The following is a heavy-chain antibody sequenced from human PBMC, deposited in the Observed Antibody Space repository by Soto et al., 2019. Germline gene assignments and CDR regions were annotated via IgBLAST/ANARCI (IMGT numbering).Heavy chain of an antibody. CDR1: GFTFSNYG. CDR2: ISGNSGTR. CDR3: AKDRTAYIEPCAF. D-gene: IGHD2-21*02. Sequence: GGSLRLSCVGSGFTFSNYGMSWVRQAPGKGLEWVSYISGNSGTRYYADSVEGRFTISRDNAKNSLYLQMNSLRAEDTALYYCAKDRTAYIEPCAFWGQGTVVTVSS. J-gene: IGHJ4*02. V-gene: IGHV3-48*01.